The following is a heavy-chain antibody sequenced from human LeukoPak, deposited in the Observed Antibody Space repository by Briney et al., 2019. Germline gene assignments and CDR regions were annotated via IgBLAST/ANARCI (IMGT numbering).Heavy chain of an antibody. D-gene: IGHD1-26*01. Sequence: SETLSLTCAVYGGSFSGYYWSWIRQPPGKGLEWIGEINHSGSTNYNPSLKSRVTISVDTSKNQFSLKLSSVTAADTAVYYCARVKGSSVSHYYYYGMDVWGQGTTVTVSS. CDR3: ARVKGSSVSHYYYYGMDV. CDR1: GGSFSGYY. CDR2: INHSGST. J-gene: IGHJ6*02. V-gene: IGHV4-34*01.